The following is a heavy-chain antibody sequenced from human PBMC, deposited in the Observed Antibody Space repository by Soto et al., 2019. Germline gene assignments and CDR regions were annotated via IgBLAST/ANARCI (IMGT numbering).Heavy chain of an antibody. Sequence: RETLEISKKIYLYSFTIYRNGWVRQMPGKGMEWMGNIYPYDSDTRYSPSFQGQVTISADTSITTAYLQWSGLRASDTAMYFCARHLVGSTRGNFDYWGQGTLVTVSS. V-gene: IGHV5-51*01. CDR2: IYPYDSDT. CDR1: LYSFTIYR. CDR3: ARHLVGSTRGNFDY. J-gene: IGHJ4*01. D-gene: IGHD2-2*01.